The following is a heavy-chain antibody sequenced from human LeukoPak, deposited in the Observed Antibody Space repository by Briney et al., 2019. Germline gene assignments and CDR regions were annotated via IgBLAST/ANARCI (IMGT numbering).Heavy chain of an antibody. CDR2: INPNSGGT. CDR3: ARMTHTLGATYSHFDY. CDR1: GYTFTGYY. V-gene: IGHV1-2*02. J-gene: IGHJ4*02. D-gene: IGHD3-16*01. Sequence: ASMKVSCKASGYTFTGYYMHWVRQAPGQGLEWMGWINPNSGGTNYAQKFQGRVTMTSDTSISTAYMELTSLTSDDTAVYYCARMTHTLGATYSHFDYWGQGTLVTVSS.